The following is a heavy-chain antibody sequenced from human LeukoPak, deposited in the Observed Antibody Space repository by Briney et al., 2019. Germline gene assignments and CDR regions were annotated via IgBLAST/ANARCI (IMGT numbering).Heavy chain of an antibody. D-gene: IGHD5-12*01. CDR3: AKDKWLRGYYYYYMDV. CDR1: GFTFDDYN. Sequence: GGSLRLSCAASGFTFDDYNMHWVRQAPGKGLEWVSLITWNGDSTYYADSVEGRFTISRDNSKNSLYLQMNSLRTEDTALYYCAKDKWLRGYYYYYMDVWGKGTTATVSS. V-gene: IGHV3-43*01. CDR2: ITWNGDST. J-gene: IGHJ6*03.